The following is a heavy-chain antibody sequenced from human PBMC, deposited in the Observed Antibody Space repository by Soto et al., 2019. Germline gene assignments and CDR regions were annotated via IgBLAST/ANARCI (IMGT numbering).Heavy chain of an antibody. D-gene: IGHD2-8*01. CDR3: AKTRGAMIYAISVYGMDV. CDR2: ISGSADST. V-gene: IGHV3-23*01. CDR1: GFSFSSFA. J-gene: IGHJ6*02. Sequence: EVQLLESGGGFIHPGGSLRLSCAASGFSFSSFAMNWVRQAPGKGLEWVSIISGSADSTFYADSVKGRFTISRDNSKSTLYLEINNLRAEDTAVYYCAKTRGAMIYAISVYGMDVWGQGTTVTVSS.